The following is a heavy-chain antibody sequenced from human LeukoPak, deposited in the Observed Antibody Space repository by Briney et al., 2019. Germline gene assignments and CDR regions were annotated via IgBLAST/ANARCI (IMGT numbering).Heavy chain of an antibody. V-gene: IGHV4-38-2*02. CDR3: AREDDYNAWNEYSSRDY. D-gene: IGHD4-11*01. CDR2: FYYSGAT. Sequence: PSETLSLPCTVSGYSNGSGYYWGWVRQPPGKGLEWIASFYYSGATSYKTSLKSRLTIQLDASHNQFSLKLRSVTAANTAVYYCAREDDYNAWNEYSSRDYWGQGILVTVSS. J-gene: IGHJ4*02. CDR1: GYSNGSGYY.